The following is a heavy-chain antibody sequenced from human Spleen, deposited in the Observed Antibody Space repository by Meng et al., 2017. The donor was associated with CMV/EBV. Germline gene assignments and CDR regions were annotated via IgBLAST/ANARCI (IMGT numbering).Heavy chain of an antibody. Sequence: GSLRLSCTVSGGSISSADFYWSWIRQPPGKGLEWIGSIYHSGSTYYNPSLKSRVTISVDTSKNQFSLKLSSVTAADTAVYYCARDAYSSSSHDYWGQGTLVTVSS. CDR3: ARDAYSSSSHDY. J-gene: IGHJ4*02. D-gene: IGHD6-6*01. CDR1: GGSISSADFY. CDR2: IYHSGST. V-gene: IGHV4-39*07.